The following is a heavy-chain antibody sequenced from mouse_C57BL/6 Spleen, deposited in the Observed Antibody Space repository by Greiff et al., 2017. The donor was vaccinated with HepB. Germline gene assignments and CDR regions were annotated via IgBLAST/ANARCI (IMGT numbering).Heavy chain of an antibody. CDR2: ISDGGSYT. D-gene: IGHD2-2*01. V-gene: IGHV5-4*01. J-gene: IGHJ3*01. Sequence: EVQLVESGGGLVKPGGSLKLSCAASGFTFSSYAMSWVRQTPEKRLEWVATISDGGSYTYYPDNVKGRFTISRDNAKNNLYLQMSHLKSEDTAMYYCAYGYDVAWFAYWGQGTLVTVSA. CDR1: GFTFSSYA. CDR3: AYGYDVAWFAY.